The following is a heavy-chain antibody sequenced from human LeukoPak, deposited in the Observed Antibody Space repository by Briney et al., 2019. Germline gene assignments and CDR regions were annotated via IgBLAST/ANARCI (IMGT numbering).Heavy chain of an antibody. D-gene: IGHD4-17*01. CDR1: GFSFSFYS. CDR3: AREGPGDAIDY. V-gene: IGHV3-48*02. Sequence: GGSLRLSCAASGFSFSFYSMNWVRQAPGKGLEWVSYIGRGTTPIYYADSVKGRFTISRDDATNSLFLQMNSLRDEDTAVYYCAREGPGDAIDYWGQGALVSVSS. J-gene: IGHJ4*02. CDR2: IGRGTTPI.